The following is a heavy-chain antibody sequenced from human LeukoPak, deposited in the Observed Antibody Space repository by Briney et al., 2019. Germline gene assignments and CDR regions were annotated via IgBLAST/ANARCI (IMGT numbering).Heavy chain of an antibody. V-gene: IGHV4-31*03. CDR3: MTYYYDSSGYSFDY. CDR1: GGSISSGGYY. Sequence: PSETLSLTCTVSGGSISSGGYYWSWIRQHPGKGLEWIGYIYYSGSTYYNPSLKSRVTISVDTSKNQFSLKLSSVTAADTAVYYCMTYYYDSSGYSFDYWGQGTLVTVSS. CDR2: IYYSGST. D-gene: IGHD3-22*01. J-gene: IGHJ4*02.